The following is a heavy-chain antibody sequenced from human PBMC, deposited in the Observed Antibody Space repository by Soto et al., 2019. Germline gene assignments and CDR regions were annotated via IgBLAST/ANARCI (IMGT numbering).Heavy chain of an antibody. CDR3: VKGSDHTGWLIVGATSGAY. J-gene: IGHJ4*02. V-gene: IGHV3-23*01. Sequence: GGSLRLSCAASGFTFSIYAMSWVRHAPGKGLEWVSTISGSGGSTYYADSVKGRFTISRDISKNTLYLQMNSLRAEDTAVYYCVKGSDHTGWLIVGATSGAYWGQGTLVTVSS. CDR1: GFTFSIYA. CDR2: ISGSGGST. D-gene: IGHD1-26*01.